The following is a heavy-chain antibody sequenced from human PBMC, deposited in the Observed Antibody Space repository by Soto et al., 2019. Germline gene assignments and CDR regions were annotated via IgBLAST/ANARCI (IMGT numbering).Heavy chain of an antibody. CDR1: GGSISSGGYY. J-gene: IGHJ5*02. V-gene: IGHV4-31*03. CDR3: ARDFAVVDP. CDR2: IYYSGTT. Sequence: QVQLQESGPGLVKPSQTLSLTCTVSGGSISSGGYYWSWIRQPPGKALEWIGYIYYSGTTYYTPPLKGRGTLSVDTSKNQFSLTLSSVTAADTAVYYCARDFAVVDPWGQGTLVTVSS.